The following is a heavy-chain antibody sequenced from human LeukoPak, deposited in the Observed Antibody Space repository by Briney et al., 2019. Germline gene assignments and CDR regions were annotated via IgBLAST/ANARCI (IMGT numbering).Heavy chain of an antibody. CDR3: AIIPGSGSYYLYYFYY. CDR2: IIPILGIA. J-gene: IGHJ4*02. Sequence: GASVKVSCKASGGTFSSYAISWVRQAPGQGLEWMGRIIPILGIANYAQKFQGRVTITADKSTSTAYMELSSLRSEDTAVYYCAIIPGSGSYYLYYFYYWGQGTLVTVGS. V-gene: IGHV1-69*04. CDR1: GGTFSSYA. D-gene: IGHD3-10*01.